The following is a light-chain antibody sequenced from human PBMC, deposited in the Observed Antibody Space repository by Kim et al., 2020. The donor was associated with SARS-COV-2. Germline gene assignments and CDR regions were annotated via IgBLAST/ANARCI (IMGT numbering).Light chain of an antibody. V-gene: IGKV1-5*01. CDR2: DAS. J-gene: IGKJ2*01. Sequence: SASVGDRVTITCRASHSSSDSLAWYQQKPGKAPKFLIYDASRLQSGVPSRFSGSGSGTEFTLTIISLQPDDFATYYCQQYNIYPYTFGQGTKLEI. CDR1: HSSSDS. CDR3: QQYNIYPYT.